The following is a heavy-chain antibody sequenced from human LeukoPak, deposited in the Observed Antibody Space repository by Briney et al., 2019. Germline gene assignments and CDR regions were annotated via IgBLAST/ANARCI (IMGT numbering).Heavy chain of an antibody. V-gene: IGHV5-51*01. J-gene: IGHJ4*02. D-gene: IGHD6-13*01. CDR2: IYPGDSDT. CDR1: GYSFTSYW. Sequence: GESLKISCKGSGYSFTSYWIGWVRQMPGKGLEWMGIIYPGDSDTRYSPSFEGQVTISADKSINTAYLQWSSLKASDTAMYYCAWRHYSSSWYYFDYWGQGTLVTVSS. CDR3: AWRHYSSSWYYFDY.